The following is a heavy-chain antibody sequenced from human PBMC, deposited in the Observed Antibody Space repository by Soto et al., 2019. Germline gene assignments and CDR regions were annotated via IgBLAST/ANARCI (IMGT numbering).Heavy chain of an antibody. CDR2: ITYSGGDT. V-gene: IGHV3-23*01. J-gene: IGHJ4*02. CDR3: AKTSGATYPESRVFDS. D-gene: IGHD3-10*01. Sequence: VGSLRLSCAASGFIFGSFAMSWVRQAPGKGLEGVSVITYSGGDTLYADSVRGRFTISRDNSRNILYLQMTGLRAEDAAIYYCAKTSGATYPESRVFDSWGQGARVTVSS. CDR1: GFIFGSFA.